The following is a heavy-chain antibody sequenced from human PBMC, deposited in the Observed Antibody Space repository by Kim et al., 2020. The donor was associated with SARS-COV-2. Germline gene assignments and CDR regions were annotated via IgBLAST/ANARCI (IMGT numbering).Heavy chain of an antibody. CDR3: ARDIFYYGSWSTNPRVSGDDI. CDR2: ICGDGSNK. V-gene: IGHV3-33*01. CDR1: GFTFSSYG. Sequence: GGSLRLSCAASGFTFSSYGMHWVRQAPGKGLEWVSVICGDGSNKYYADSVKGRFTISRDNSKNTLYLQMNSLRAEDTAVYYCARDIFYYGSWSTNPRVSGDDIWGQGTLVTVSS. J-gene: IGHJ4*02. D-gene: IGHD3-10*01.